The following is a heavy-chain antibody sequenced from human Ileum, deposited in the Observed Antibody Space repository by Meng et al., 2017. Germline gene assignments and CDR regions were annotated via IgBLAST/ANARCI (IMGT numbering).Heavy chain of an antibody. D-gene: IGHD7-27*01. J-gene: IGHJ4*02. V-gene: IGHV4-61*08. CDR2: AGT. CDR3: ARDHWGSLDY. CDR1: GGSVSTSDYQ. Sequence: QVQLKESGPGLGRPSATLSLICTVSGGSVSTSDYQWGWIRQPPGKGLEWIGYAGTNYNPSLKSRVTISVDTSKRQFSLKLTSVTAADTAVYYCARDHWGSLDYWGQGILVTVSS.